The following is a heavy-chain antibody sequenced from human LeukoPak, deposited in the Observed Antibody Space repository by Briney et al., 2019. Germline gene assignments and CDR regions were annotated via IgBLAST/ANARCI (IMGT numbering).Heavy chain of an antibody. CDR1: GFTFSSYS. V-gene: IGHV3-21*04. CDR3: AKWLGGWFLSSMYYFDY. D-gene: IGHD3-10*01. CDR2: ISSSSSYI. Sequence: PGGSLRLSCAASGFTFSSYSMNWVRQAPGKGLEWVSSISSSSSYIYYADSVKGRFTISRDNSKNTLYLQMNSLRAEDTAVYYCAKWLGGWFLSSMYYFDYWGQGTLVTVSS. J-gene: IGHJ4*02.